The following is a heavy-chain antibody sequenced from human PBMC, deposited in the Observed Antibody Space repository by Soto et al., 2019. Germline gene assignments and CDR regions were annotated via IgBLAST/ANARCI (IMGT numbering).Heavy chain of an antibody. CDR2: IHDSGST. D-gene: IGHD3-9*01. V-gene: IGHV4-31*11. CDR3: ARFDPGPYYFDF. J-gene: IGHJ4*02. Sequence: PSETLSLTCAFSGGFIITGGYYWNWIRQHPGEGLEWIGYIHDSGSTYDNPSLRGRVTMSLDTSNNQFSLKLSSVTAADTAIYYCARFDPGPYYFDFWAGEPWSPSPQ. CDR1: GGFIITGGYY.